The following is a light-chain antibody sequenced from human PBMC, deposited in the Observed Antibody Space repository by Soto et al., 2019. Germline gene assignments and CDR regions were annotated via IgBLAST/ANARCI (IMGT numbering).Light chain of an antibody. J-gene: IGLJ2*01. CDR1: SSDVGGYNF. Sequence: QSVLTQPASVSGSPGQSITITYTGTSSDVGGYNFVSWYQQHTGKAPKLIIYEVSNRPSGVSNRFSGSKSGKMASLSISGLQAEDEADYYCSSYTSVTTRVFGGGTKLTVL. CDR3: SSYTSVTTRV. V-gene: IGLV2-14*01. CDR2: EVS.